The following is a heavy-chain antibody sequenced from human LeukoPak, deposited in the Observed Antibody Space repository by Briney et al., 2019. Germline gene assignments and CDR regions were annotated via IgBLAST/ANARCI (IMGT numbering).Heavy chain of an antibody. Sequence: SETLSLTCAVSGGSFSGYYWSWIRQPPGKGLEWIGEINHSGSANYNPSLKSRVTISVDTSRNQFSLKLSSVTAADTAVYYCARGLGYCSSTSCYTPYFMDVWGKGTTVTVSS. CDR3: ARGLGYCSSTSCYTPYFMDV. CDR2: INHSGSA. D-gene: IGHD2-2*02. CDR1: GGSFSGYY. J-gene: IGHJ6*03. V-gene: IGHV4-34*01.